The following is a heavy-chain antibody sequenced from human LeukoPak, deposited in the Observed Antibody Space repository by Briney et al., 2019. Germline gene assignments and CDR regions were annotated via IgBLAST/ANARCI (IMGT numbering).Heavy chain of an antibody. J-gene: IGHJ5*02. CDR1: GGSISSYY. Sequence: SGTLSLTCTVSGGSISSYYWSWIRQPPGKVLEWIGYIYYSGSTNYNPSLKSRVTISVDTSKNQFSLKLSSVAAADTAVYYCARDRSGWYSGTRGWFDPWGQGTLVTVSS. D-gene: IGHD6-19*01. CDR2: IYYSGST. V-gene: IGHV4-59*01. CDR3: ARDRSGWYSGTRGWFDP.